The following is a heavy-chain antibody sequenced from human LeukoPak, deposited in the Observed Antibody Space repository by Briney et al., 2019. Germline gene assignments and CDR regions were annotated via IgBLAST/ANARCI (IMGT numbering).Heavy chain of an antibody. CDR1: GGSFSGYY. V-gene: IGHV4-34*01. Sequence: SETLSLTCAVHGGSFSGYYWSWIRQPPGKGLEWIGEINHSGSTNYNPSLKGRVTISVDTSKNQFSLKLSSVTAADTAVYYCARGRSEYYDSSGYYYVLFSFDYWGQGTLVTVSS. J-gene: IGHJ4*02. CDR2: INHSGST. CDR3: ARGRSEYYDSSGYYYVLFSFDY. D-gene: IGHD3-22*01.